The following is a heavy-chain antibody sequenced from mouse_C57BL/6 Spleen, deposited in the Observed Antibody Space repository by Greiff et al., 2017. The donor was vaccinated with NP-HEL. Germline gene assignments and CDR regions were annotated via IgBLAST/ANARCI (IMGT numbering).Heavy chain of an antibody. V-gene: IGHV5-17*01. CDR1: GFTFSGYG. CDR2: ISSGSSNI. Sequence: EVQLVESGGGLVKPGGSLKLSCAASGFTFSGYGMHWVRQAPEKGLEWVAYISSGSSNINYADTVKGRFTITRDKAKNALFLQMTILRSESTAMYYCATSTVVATDYSMDYWGQGTSVTVSS. J-gene: IGHJ4*01. CDR3: ATSTVVATDYSMDY. D-gene: IGHD1-1*01.